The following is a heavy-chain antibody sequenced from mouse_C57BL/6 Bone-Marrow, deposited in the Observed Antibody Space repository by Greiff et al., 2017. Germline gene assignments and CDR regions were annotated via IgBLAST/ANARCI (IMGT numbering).Heavy chain of an antibody. V-gene: IGHV1-50*01. J-gene: IGHJ2*01. CDR3: AREGDFTTVFDY. CDR2: IDPSDSYT. Sequence: QVQLQQSGAELVKPGASVKLSCKASGYTFTSYWMQWVKQRPGQGLEWIGEIDPSDSYTNYNQKFKGKATLTVDTSSSTAYMQLSSLTSEDSAVYYCAREGDFTTVFDYWGQGTTLTVSS. D-gene: IGHD1-1*01. CDR1: GYTFTSYW.